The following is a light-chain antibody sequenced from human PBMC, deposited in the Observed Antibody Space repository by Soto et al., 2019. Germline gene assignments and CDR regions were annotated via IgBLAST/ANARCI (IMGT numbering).Light chain of an antibody. CDR1: QSVSPN. Sequence: EIVMTQSPATLSVSPGERATLSCRASQSVSPNLAWYQQKPGQAPRLLIYGASTRATGVPARFSGSGSGTEFTLTISSLQSEDFAVYYCQQYSNWPPLTFGGGTKVEI. CDR2: GAS. CDR3: QQYSNWPPLT. V-gene: IGKV3-15*01. J-gene: IGKJ4*01.